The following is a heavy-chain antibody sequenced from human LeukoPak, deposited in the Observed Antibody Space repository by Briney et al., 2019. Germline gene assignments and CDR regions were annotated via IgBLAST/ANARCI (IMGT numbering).Heavy chain of an antibody. J-gene: IGHJ3*02. CDR2: IWYDGSET. CDR3: AREGRAAFDI. V-gene: IGHV3-33*01. Sequence: GGSLRLSCAASGFDFSDYAMHWVRQSPAKGLEWVAVIWYDGSETYSADSVKGRFTISRDNAKNSLYLQTNILRDEDTAVYYCAREGRAAFDIWGQGTMVTVSS. CDR1: GFDFSDYA.